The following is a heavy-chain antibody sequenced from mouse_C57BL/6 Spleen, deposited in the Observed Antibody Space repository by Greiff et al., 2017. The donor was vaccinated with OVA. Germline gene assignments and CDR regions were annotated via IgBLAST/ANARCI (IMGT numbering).Heavy chain of an antibody. CDR3: ALITTVRAMDY. J-gene: IGHJ4*01. CDR2: IYPGDGDT. D-gene: IGHD1-1*01. V-gene: IGHV1-80*01. CDR1: GYAFSSYW. Sequence: QVQLQQSGAELVKPGASVKISCKASGYAFSSYWMNWVKQRPGKGLEWIGQIYPGDGDTNYNGKFKGKATLTADKSSSTAYMQLSSLTSEDSAVYFFALITTVRAMDYWGQGTSVTVSS.